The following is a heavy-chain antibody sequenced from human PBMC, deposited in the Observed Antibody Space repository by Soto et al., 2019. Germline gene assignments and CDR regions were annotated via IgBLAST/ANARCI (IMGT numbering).Heavy chain of an antibody. D-gene: IGHD2-15*01. CDR2: IYHSEST. J-gene: IGHJ4*02. CDR3: ARGRYCSGGNCYPRGSFDY. Sequence: PSXTLSLTCTVSGGSISSGNWWSWVRQLPWNGTEWIGEIYHSESTNYNPSLKSRVTISIDKSKNQFSLKLNSVTAADTAVYYCARGRYCSGGNCYPRGSFDYWGQGTLVTVSS. CDR1: GGSISSGNW. V-gene: IGHV4-4*02.